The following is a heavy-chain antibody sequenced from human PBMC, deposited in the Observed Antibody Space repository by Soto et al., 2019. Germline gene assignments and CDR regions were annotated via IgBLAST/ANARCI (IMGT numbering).Heavy chain of an antibody. D-gene: IGHD2-2*01. Sequence: PSETLSLTCAVYGGSFSGYYWSWIRQPPGKGLEWIGEINHSGSTNYNPSLKSRVTISVDTSKNQFSLKLSSVTAADTAVYYCARNGGYCSSTSCYAGRLVAHMDVWGKGTTVTVSS. CDR1: GGSFSGYY. CDR3: ARNGGYCSSTSCYAGRLVAHMDV. V-gene: IGHV4-34*01. J-gene: IGHJ6*03. CDR2: INHSGST.